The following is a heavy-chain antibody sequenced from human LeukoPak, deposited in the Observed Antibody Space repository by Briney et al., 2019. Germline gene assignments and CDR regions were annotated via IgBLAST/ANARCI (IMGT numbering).Heavy chain of an antibody. J-gene: IGHJ4*02. CDR3: ARVGPPYDSSGYLHFDY. CDR1: GGSISSYY. Sequence: SETLSLTCTVSGGSISSYYWSWIRQPPGKGLEWIGYIYYSGSTNYNPSLKSRVTISVDTSKNQFSLKLSSVTAADTAVYYCARVGPPYDSSGYLHFDYWGQGTLVTVSS. D-gene: IGHD3-22*01. V-gene: IGHV4-59*01. CDR2: IYYSGST.